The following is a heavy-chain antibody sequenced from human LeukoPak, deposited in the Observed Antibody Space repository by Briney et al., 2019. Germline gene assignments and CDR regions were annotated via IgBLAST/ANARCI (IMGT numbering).Heavy chain of an antibody. CDR1: GSSISNY. J-gene: IGHJ4*02. D-gene: IGHD2-2*01. CDR3: ARLSADSSSSRGFDY. Sequence: SETLSLTCTVSGSSISNYWTWIRQPAGKGLEGNGRIYTSGSSNYNPSLTSRVAMSVDTSKNQFFLKLSSVTAADTAVYYCARLSADSSSSRGFDYWGQGTLVTVSS. CDR2: IYTSGSS. V-gene: IGHV4-4*07.